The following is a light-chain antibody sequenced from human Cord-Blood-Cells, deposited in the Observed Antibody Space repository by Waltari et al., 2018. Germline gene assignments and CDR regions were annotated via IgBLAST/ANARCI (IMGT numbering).Light chain of an antibody. Sequence: DIVMTQSPDSLAVSLGERATINCKSSQSVLYSTNNKNYLAWSQQNPGQPSKLLIYWASTRESGVPDRFSGSGSGTDFTLTISSLQAEDVAVYYCQQYYSTPLTFGGGTKVEIK. J-gene: IGKJ4*01. CDR2: WAS. CDR1: QSVLYSTNNKNY. CDR3: QQYYSTPLT. V-gene: IGKV4-1*01.